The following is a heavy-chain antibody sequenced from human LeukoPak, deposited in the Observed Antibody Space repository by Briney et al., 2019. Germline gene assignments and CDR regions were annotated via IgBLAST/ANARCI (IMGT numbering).Heavy chain of an antibody. Sequence: SETLSLTCAVSGGSISSSPWCSWVRQPPGKGLEWIGTIYHDGNTDYNPSLKSRVTISVDKAKNQLALKLTSVTAADTAVYYCARSSMIVVVMGAFDIWGQGTMVTVSS. CDR3: ARSSMIVVVMGAFDI. D-gene: IGHD3-22*01. V-gene: IGHV4-4*02. CDR1: GGSISSSPW. J-gene: IGHJ3*02. CDR2: IYHDGNT.